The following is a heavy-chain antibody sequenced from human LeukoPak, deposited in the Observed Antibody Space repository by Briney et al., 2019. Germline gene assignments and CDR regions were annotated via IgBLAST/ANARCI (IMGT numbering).Heavy chain of an antibody. CDR2: ISSVGSDT. Sequence: GGSLRLSCAASGFSFSSYWMHWVRQDPGKGLMWVARISSVGSDTKYGDSVKGRFTISRDNAKNTLYLQMNSLRAEDTAVYYCARDQTQTGPTTVDHWGQGTQVTVSS. CDR3: ARDQTQTGPTTVDH. J-gene: IGHJ4*02. V-gene: IGHV3-74*01. D-gene: IGHD1-14*01. CDR1: GFSFSSYW.